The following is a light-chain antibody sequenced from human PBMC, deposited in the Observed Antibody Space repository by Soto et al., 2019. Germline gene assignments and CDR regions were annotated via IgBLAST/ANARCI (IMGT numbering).Light chain of an antibody. CDR1: HSVSNN. CDR2: GAS. CDR3: QQYNSWPPIT. J-gene: IGKJ5*01. V-gene: IGKV3-15*01. Sequence: EIVITQSPATLSVSPGDRATLSCRASHSVSNNLAWYQQRPGQTPRLLVYGASTRANGIPARFSGSGSVTNLTLTISSLQSEDFAVYYCQQYNSWPPITFGQGTRLEIK.